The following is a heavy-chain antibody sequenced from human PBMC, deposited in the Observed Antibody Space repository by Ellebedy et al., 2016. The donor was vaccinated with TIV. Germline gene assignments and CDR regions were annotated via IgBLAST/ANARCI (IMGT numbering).Heavy chain of an antibody. CDR1: GGSFSGYY. D-gene: IGHD4-17*01. J-gene: IGHJ4*02. CDR3: ARKWGAPVTTFHFDY. V-gene: IGHV4-39*01. CDR2: IYYSGST. Sequence: SETLSLXCAVYGGSFSGYYWGWIRQPPGKGLEWIGSIYYSGSTYYNPSLKSRVTISVDTSKNQFSLKLSSVTAADTAVYYCARKWGAPVTTFHFDYWGQGTLVTVSS.